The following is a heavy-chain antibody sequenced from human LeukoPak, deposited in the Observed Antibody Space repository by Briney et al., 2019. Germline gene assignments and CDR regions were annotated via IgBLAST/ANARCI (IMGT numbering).Heavy chain of an antibody. V-gene: IGHV3-23*01. J-gene: IGHJ4*02. CDR3: AKDANEGYSYGYFTPTDY. D-gene: IGHD5-18*01. CDR1: GFTFSSYA. Sequence: GGSLRLSCAASGFTFSSYAMSWVRQAPGKGLEWVSAISGSGGSTYYADSVKGRFTISRDNSKNTLYLQMNSLRAEDTAVYYCAKDANEGYSYGYFTPTDYWGQGTLVTVSS. CDR2: ISGSGGST.